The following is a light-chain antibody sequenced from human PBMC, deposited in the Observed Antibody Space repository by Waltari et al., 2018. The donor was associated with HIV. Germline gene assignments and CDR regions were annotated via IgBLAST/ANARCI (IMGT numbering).Light chain of an antibody. CDR3: MQGTHWPLT. Sequence: DVVMTQSPLSLPVTLGQPASISCRSSQSLVYIETNTYLSWFQQRPGQSPRRLIYKVSNRDSGFPDRFSGSGSGTDFTLKISRVEAEDLGVYYCMQGTHWPLTFGGGTKVEIK. V-gene: IGKV2-30*01. J-gene: IGKJ4*01. CDR2: KVS. CDR1: QSLVYIETNTY.